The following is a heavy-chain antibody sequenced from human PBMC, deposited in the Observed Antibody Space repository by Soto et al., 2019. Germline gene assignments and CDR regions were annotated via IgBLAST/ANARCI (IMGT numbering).Heavy chain of an antibody. CDR1: GFTLSISS. CDR3: ARALYTAMETLFDY. J-gene: IGHJ4*02. CDR2: IRRYTSVT. Sequence: EVQLVESGGILVQPGGSLRLSCAASGFTLSISSMNWVRQAPGKGLEWVSYIRRYTSVTSYADSVKGRFTISRDNAKNSLYLQMNSLRVEDTAVYYCARALYTAMETLFDYWGQGTLVTVSS. V-gene: IGHV3-48*01. D-gene: IGHD5-18*01.